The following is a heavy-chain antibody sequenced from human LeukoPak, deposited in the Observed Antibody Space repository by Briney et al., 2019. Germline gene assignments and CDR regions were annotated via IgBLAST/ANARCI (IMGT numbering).Heavy chain of an antibody. D-gene: IGHD3-22*01. CDR1: GGSIIGSY. CDR3: ARSRNYDSSGYNPTHYFDS. Sequence: SETLSLTCSVSGGSIIGSYWTWIRRSPGKGLEWIGYVYNTVDMNYSPSLQSRVTISVDMSKNHVSLRLNSVTAADTAIYYCARSRNYDSSGYNPTHYFDSWGQGALVTVSS. V-gene: IGHV4-59*01. CDR2: VYNTVDM. J-gene: IGHJ4*02.